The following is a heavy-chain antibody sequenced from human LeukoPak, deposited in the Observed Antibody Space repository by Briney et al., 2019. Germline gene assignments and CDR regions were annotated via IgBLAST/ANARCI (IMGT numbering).Heavy chain of an antibody. CDR1: GGSISSYY. CDR2: IYYSGST. Sequence: SETLSLTCTVSGGSISSYYWSWIRQPPGKGLEWIGYIYYSGSTNYNPSLKSRVTISVDTSKNQFSLKLSSVTAADTAVYYCATSFNWGYYFDYWGQRTLVTVSS. D-gene: IGHD7-27*01. J-gene: IGHJ4*02. V-gene: IGHV4-59*01. CDR3: ATSFNWGYYFDY.